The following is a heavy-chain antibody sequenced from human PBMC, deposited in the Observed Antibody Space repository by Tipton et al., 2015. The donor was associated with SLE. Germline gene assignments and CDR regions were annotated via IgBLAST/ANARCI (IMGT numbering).Heavy chain of an antibody. CDR3: ARGLIHYYDTSGYYKYYLDY. D-gene: IGHD3-22*01. J-gene: IGHJ4*02. V-gene: IGHV4-31*03. CDR2: INRDGSS. CDR1: GDSISSGGYY. Sequence: TLSLTCTVSGDSISSGGYYWSWIRQHPGKGLEWIGQINRDGSSNYNPSLKSRVTISVDTTTNHFSLTLTSVTAADTAVYYCARGLIHYYDTSGYYKYYLDYWGQGTLVTVSS.